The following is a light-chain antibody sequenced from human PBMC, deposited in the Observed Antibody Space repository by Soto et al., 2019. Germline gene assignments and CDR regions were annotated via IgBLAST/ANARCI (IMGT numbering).Light chain of an antibody. CDR2: YDS. V-gene: IGLV3-21*04. Sequence: SYELTQPPSVSVAPGKTARTTCGGNNIGSKSVHWYQQKPGQAPVLVINYDSDRPSGVPERFSGSNSANTATLTISRVEAGDEADYYCQVWDSGSDSYVVFGGGTKLTVL. CDR3: QVWDSGSDSYVV. CDR1: NIGSKS. J-gene: IGLJ2*01.